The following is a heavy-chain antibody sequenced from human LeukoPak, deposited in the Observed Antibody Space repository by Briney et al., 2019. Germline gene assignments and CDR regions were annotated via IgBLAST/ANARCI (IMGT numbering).Heavy chain of an antibody. D-gene: IGHD6-19*01. CDR2: IYYSGST. J-gene: IGHJ4*02. V-gene: IGHV4-59*01. Sequence: SETLSLTCTVSGGSISSYYWSWIRQPPGKGLEWIGYIYYSGSTNYNPSLKSRVTISVDTSKNQFPLKLSSVTAADTAVYYCARGALRRYSSGWYFWGQGTLVTVSS. CDR3: ARGALRRYSSGWYF. CDR1: GGSISSYY.